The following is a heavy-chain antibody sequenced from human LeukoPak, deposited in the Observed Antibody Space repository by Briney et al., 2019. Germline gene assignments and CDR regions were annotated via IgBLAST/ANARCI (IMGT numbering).Heavy chain of an antibody. CDR3: DRTRPEALYVMDV. V-gene: IGHV1-18*01. CDR1: GYTFANYG. Sequence: GASVKVSCKASGYTFANYGISGVRQAPGQGPEWMGWISAYNGNTKYAQKLQGRGTMTTDTSTTPAYIALTTPSSADTAVYYCDRTRPEALYVMDVWGQGTTVTVSS. CDR2: ISAYNGNT. D-gene: IGHD1-14*01. J-gene: IGHJ6*02.